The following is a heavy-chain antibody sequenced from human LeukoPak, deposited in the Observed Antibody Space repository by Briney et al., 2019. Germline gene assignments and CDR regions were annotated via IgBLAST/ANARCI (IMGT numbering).Heavy chain of an antibody. CDR2: IWYDRSNE. CDR1: GFTFSSYG. CDR3: ARTNYFDY. J-gene: IGHJ4*02. Sequence: GGSLRLSCAASGFTFSSYGIHWVRQAPGKGLEWVAVIWYDRSNEYYADSVKGRFTISRDNSKNTLYLQMNSLRAEDTAVYYCARTNYFDYWGQGTLVTVSS. V-gene: IGHV3-33*01.